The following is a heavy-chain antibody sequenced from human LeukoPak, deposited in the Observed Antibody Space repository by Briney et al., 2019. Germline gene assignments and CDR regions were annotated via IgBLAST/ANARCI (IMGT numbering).Heavy chain of an antibody. CDR2: MCYRGST. Sequence: PSDTVSLPCTLSVHSINRRYYYWARIRQPPGKGLGFIGRMCYRGSTYYNPSLKSRVPISVEPSKNRFSNKLSSVTAEDTAVYYCARHDKDYYDSSGRGPLTQHWGQRTLVTVSS. CDR3: ARHDKDYYDSSGRGPLTQH. J-gene: IGHJ1*01. V-gene: IGHV4-39*01. D-gene: IGHD3-22*01. CDR1: VHSINRRYYY.